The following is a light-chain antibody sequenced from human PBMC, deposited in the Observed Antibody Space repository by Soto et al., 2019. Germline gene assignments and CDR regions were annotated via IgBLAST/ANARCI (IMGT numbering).Light chain of an antibody. CDR1: QSVSSN. CDR2: GAS. CDR3: QQYNNWLPIT. J-gene: IGKJ5*01. V-gene: IGKV3-15*01. Sequence: ETVMTQSPATLSVSPGERATLSCRASQSVSSNLAWYQQKPGQAPRLLIYGASTRATGIPARFSGSGSGTEFTLTINSLQSEDFAVYYCQQYNNWLPITFGQGTRLEIK.